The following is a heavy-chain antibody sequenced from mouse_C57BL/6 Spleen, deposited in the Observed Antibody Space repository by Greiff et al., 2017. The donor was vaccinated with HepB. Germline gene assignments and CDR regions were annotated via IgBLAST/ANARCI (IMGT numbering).Heavy chain of an antibody. CDR3: ARGGIYDGYYGKNYYAMDY. J-gene: IGHJ4*01. CDR1: GYSFTDYN. CDR2: INPNYGTT. V-gene: IGHV1-39*01. D-gene: IGHD2-3*01. Sequence: EVQLQESGPELVKPGASVKISCKASGYSFTDYNMNWVKQSNGKSLEWIGVINPNYGTTSYNQKFKGKATLTVDQSSSTAYMQLNSLTSEDSAVYYCARGGIYDGYYGKNYYAMDYWGQGTSVTVSS.